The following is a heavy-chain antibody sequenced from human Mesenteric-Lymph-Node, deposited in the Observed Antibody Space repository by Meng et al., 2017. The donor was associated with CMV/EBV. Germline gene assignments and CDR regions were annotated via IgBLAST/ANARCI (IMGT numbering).Heavy chain of an antibody. D-gene: IGHD2-2*01. Sequence: GGSLRLSCAASGFTFSSYAMHWVRQAPGKGLEWVAVISYDGSNKYYADSVKGRFTISRDNSKHTVSLQMNSLRAEDTAVYYCAKDWGRYCRGISCYRSYFDYWGQGTLVTVSS. V-gene: IGHV3-30-3*01. CDR1: GFTFSSYA. J-gene: IGHJ4*02. CDR3: AKDWGRYCRGISCYRSYFDY. CDR2: ISYDGSNK.